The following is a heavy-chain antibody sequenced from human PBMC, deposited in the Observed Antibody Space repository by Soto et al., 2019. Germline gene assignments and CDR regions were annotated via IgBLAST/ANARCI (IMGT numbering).Heavy chain of an antibody. D-gene: IGHD1-7*01. CDR2: IIPMLGIA. Sequence: QVQLVQSGAEVKKPGSSVKDSCTPSGGTFTHYTINWVRQAPGQGLEWMGRIIPMLGIANYAQKFQGRVTITADRSTSTASMEMSSLRSEDTAVYYCARDKFRVGTSSAFDIWGQGTVVTVSS. CDR1: GGTFTHYT. V-gene: IGHV1-69*04. CDR3: ARDKFRVGTSSAFDI. J-gene: IGHJ3*02.